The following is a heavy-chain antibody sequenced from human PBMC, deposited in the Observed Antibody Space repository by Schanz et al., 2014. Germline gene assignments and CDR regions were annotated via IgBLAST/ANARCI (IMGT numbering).Heavy chain of an antibody. CDR2: VFHSGIS. V-gene: IGHV4-4*02. CDR1: GVSITTSNW. J-gene: IGHJ5*01. D-gene: IGHD4-17*01. Sequence: QVQLQESGPGLVKPSATLTLTCDVSGVSITTSNWWSWVRQPPGKGLEWIGEVFHSGISNSNPSLKTRVTISLDKSKNQFTMKLKSVPAADTAVYYCARSPGDFPGWFDSWGQGTLVTVSS. CDR3: ARSPGDFPGWFDS.